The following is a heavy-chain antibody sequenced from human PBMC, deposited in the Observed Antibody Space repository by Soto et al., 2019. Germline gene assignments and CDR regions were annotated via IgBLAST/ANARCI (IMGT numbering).Heavy chain of an antibody. V-gene: IGHV5-10-1*01. CDR2: IDPSDSQT. J-gene: IGHJ4*02. Sequence: GESLKISCKGSGYSFAGYWITWVRQKPGKGLEWMGRIDPSDSQTYYSPSFRGHVTISVTKSITTVFLQWSSLRDSDTAMYYCARQIYDSDTGPNSQYYFDSWGQGTPVTVAS. CDR3: ARQIYDSDTGPNSQYYFDS. D-gene: IGHD3-22*01. CDR1: GYSFAGYW.